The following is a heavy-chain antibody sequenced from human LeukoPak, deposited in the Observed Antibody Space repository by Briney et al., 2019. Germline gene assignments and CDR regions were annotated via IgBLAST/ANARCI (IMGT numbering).Heavy chain of an antibody. CDR3: AKDTPNVWSSSSSPFDY. V-gene: IGHV3-30*02. CDR1: GFTFSSYG. D-gene: IGHD6-6*01. CDR2: IRYDGSNK. Sequence: GGSLRLSCAASGFTFSSYGMHWVRQAPGKGLEWVAFIRYDGSNKYCADSVKGRFTISRDNSKNTLYLQMNSLRAEDTAVYYCAKDTPNVWSSSSSPFDYWGQGTLVTVSS. J-gene: IGHJ4*02.